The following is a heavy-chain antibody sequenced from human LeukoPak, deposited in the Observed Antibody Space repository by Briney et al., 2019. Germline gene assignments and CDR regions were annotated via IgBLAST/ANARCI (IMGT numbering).Heavy chain of an antibody. CDR2: IYYSGST. J-gene: IGHJ3*01. V-gene: IGHV4-59*01. D-gene: IGHD6-19*01. Sequence: PSETLSLTCTVSGGSITSYYWTWIRQPPGKGLERIGYIYYSGSTNYNPSLKSRVTISVDTSKNQFSLKLSSVTAADTAMYYCERGLPGYSGGDDAFDFWGQGTVVTVS. CDR1: GGSITSYY. CDR3: ERGLPGYSGGDDAFDF.